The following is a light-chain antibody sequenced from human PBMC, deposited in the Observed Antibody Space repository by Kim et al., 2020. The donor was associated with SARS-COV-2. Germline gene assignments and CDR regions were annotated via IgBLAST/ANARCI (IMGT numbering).Light chain of an antibody. J-gene: IGLJ3*02. CDR2: EVT. V-gene: IGLV2-14*01. CDR1: RSDIDDYNY. Sequence: AITIACTENRSDIDDYNYVSCYQQHPGKTPKLVIYEVTMRPSGVSYRFSGAKSGNTASLTISGLQEEDEADYYGSSYTGSSGLMVFGGGTQLTVL. CDR3: SSYTGSSGLMV.